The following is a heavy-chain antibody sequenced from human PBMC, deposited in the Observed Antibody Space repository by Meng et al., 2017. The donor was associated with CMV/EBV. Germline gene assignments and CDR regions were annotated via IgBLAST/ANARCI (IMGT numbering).Heavy chain of an antibody. V-gene: IGHV1-69*05. CDR3: ALGYCSSTSCYSYYYYGMDV. Sequence: SVKVSCKASGGTFSSYAISWVRQAPGQGLEWMGGIIPIFGTANYAQKFQGRVTITTDESTSTAYMELSSLRSEDTAVYYYALGYCSSTSCYSYYYYGMDVWGQGTTVTVSS. D-gene: IGHD2-2*01. CDR2: IIPIFGTA. J-gene: IGHJ6*02. CDR1: GGTFSSYA.